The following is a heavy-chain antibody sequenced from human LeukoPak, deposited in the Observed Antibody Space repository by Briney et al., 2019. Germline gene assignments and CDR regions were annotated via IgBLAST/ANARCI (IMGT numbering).Heavy chain of an antibody. CDR3: ARLGYPWYFDL. D-gene: IGHD5-18*01. CDR1: GFTFSNYA. Sequence: GGSLRLSCAASGFTFSNYAMMWVRQAPGKGLEWVANIKEDGSEKLYVDSVKGRFTISRDNAKNSLFLQMNSLRAEDTAVYYCARLGYPWYFDLWGRGTLVTVSS. J-gene: IGHJ2*01. V-gene: IGHV3-7*01. CDR2: IKEDGSEK.